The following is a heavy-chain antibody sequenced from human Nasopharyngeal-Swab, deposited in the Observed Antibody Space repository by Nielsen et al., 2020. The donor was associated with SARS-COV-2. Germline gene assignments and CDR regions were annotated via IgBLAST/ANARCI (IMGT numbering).Heavy chain of an antibody. Sequence: GGSLRLSCAASGFTFSSYSMNWVRQASGKGLEWVSSISSSSSYIYYADSVKGRFTISRDNAKNSLYLQMNSLRAEDTAVYYCARDVNWNDGAYYFDYWGQGTLVTVSS. CDR2: ISSSSSYI. D-gene: IGHD1-1*01. CDR3: ARDVNWNDGAYYFDY. CDR1: GFTFSSYS. J-gene: IGHJ4*02. V-gene: IGHV3-21*01.